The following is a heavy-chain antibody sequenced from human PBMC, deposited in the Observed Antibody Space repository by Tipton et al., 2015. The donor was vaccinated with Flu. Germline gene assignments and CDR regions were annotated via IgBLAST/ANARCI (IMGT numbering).Heavy chain of an antibody. CDR1: GFTFSSYA. CDR2: ISYDGSNK. V-gene: IGHV3-30*01. Sequence: SLRLSCAASGFTFSSYAMHWVRQAPGKGLEWVAVISYDGSNKYYADSVKGRFTISRDNSKNTLYLQMNSLRAEDTAVYYCARDGVYGPVDYWGQGTLVTVSS. CDR3: ARDGVYGPVDY. D-gene: IGHD3-10*01. J-gene: IGHJ4*02.